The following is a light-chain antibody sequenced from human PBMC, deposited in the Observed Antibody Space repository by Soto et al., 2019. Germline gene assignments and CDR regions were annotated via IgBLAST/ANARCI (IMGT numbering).Light chain of an antibody. V-gene: IGKV3-15*01. Sequence: EIVMTQSPATVSVSPGERDTLSCRASESANSNLAWYQQKPGQAPRLLIYGASTRATGIPARFSGSGSGTEFTLTISSLQSEDFAVYYCQQFQKWPLTFGGGTNVEIK. CDR2: GAS. CDR3: QQFQKWPLT. J-gene: IGKJ4*01. CDR1: ESANSN.